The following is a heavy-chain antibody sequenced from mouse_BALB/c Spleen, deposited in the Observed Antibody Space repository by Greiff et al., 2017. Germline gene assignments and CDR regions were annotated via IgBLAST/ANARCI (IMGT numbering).Heavy chain of an antibody. CDR2: INPSTGYT. J-gene: IGHJ2*01. D-gene: IGHD2-2*01. V-gene: IGHV1-7*01. CDR3: ARGGYNFDY. Sequence: VQLQQSGAELAKPGASVKMSCKASGYTFTSYWMHWVKQRPGQGLEWIGYINPSTGYTEYNQKFKDKATLTADKSSSTAYMQLSSLTSEDSAVYYCARGGYNFDYWGQGTTLTVSS. CDR1: GYTFTSYW.